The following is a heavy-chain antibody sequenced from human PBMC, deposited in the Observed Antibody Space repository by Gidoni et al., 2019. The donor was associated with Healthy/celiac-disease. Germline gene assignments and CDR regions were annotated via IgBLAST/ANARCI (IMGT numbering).Heavy chain of an antibody. D-gene: IGHD5-18*01. V-gene: IGHV3-74*01. CDR2: INSDGSST. CDR3: ARRRGTAMVHYYYGMDV. J-gene: IGHJ6*02. CDR1: GFTFGTYW. Sequence: EVQLVESGGGLVQPGGSLRLSCAASGFTFGTYWMHWVRQAPGKGLGWVSSINSDGSSTSYADSVKGRFTISRDNAKNTLYLQMNSLRAEDTAVYYCARRRGTAMVHYYYGMDVWGQGTTVTVSS.